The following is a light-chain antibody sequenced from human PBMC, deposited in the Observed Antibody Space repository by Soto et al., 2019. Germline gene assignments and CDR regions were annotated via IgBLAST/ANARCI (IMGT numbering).Light chain of an antibody. J-gene: IGKJ1*01. CDR2: KAS. CDR1: ESISSW. Sequence: DIQMTQSPSTLSASVGDRVTITCRASESISSWLAWYQQKPGKAPKLLIYKASSLESGVPSRFSGSGSGTEFTLTLSRLQPDDFSTYYCQQYNSLWTFGQGTKEEIK. V-gene: IGKV1-5*03. CDR3: QQYNSLWT.